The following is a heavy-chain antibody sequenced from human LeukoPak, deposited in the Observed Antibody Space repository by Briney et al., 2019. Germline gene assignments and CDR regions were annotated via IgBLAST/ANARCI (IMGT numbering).Heavy chain of an antibody. J-gene: IGHJ4*02. CDR1: GFTFSGSA. Sequence: PGGTPRLSCAASGFTFSGSAMHWVRQASGKGLEWVGRIRSKANSYATAYAASVKGRFTISRDDSKNTAYLQMNSLKTEDTAVYYCTILYGDPPPRLYWGQGTLVTVSS. D-gene: IGHD4-17*01. CDR3: TILYGDPPPRLY. V-gene: IGHV3-73*01. CDR2: IRSKANSYAT.